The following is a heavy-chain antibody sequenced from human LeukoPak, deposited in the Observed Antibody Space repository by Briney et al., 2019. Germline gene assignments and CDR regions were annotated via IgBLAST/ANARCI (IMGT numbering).Heavy chain of an antibody. D-gene: IGHD5-24*01. V-gene: IGHV4-34*01. CDR1: GGSFSGYY. Sequence: PSETLSLTCAGYGGSFSGYYWSRIRQPPGKGLEWIGEINHSGSTYYIPSLKSRVTISLDRSKNQFSLKLSSVTAADTAVYFCARDQFRGYFDFWGQGTLVTVSS. CDR3: ARDQFRGYFDF. J-gene: IGHJ4*02. CDR2: INHSGST.